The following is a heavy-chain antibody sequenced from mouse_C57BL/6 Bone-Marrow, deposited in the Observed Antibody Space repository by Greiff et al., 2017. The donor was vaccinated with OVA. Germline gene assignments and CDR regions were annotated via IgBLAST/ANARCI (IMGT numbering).Heavy chain of an antibody. J-gene: IGHJ1*03. CDR3: TISTWYFDV. Sequence: EVKVEESGGGLVQPGGSMKLSCVASGFTFSNYWMNWVRQSPEKGLEWVAQIRLKSDNYATHYAESVKGRFTISRDDSKSSVYLQMNNLRAEDTGIYYCTISTWYFDVWGTGTTVTVSS. CDR1: GFTFSNYW. CDR2: IRLKSDNYAT. V-gene: IGHV6-3*01. D-gene: IGHD1-1*01.